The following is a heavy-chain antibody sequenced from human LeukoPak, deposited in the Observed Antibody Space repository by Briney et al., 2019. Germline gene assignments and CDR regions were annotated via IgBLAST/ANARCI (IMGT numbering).Heavy chain of an antibody. CDR2: IGGTGVRT. CDR1: GFTVSSNY. CDR3: AKDRLGGPYFFHY. Sequence: GGSLRLSCAASGFTVSSNYMTWVRQAPGKGLEWVSPIGGTGVRTYYADSVKGRFTISRDNSKNTLYLQINSLRAEDTAVYFCAKDRLGGPYFFHYWGQGTLVTVSS. V-gene: IGHV3-23*01. D-gene: IGHD3-16*01. J-gene: IGHJ4*02.